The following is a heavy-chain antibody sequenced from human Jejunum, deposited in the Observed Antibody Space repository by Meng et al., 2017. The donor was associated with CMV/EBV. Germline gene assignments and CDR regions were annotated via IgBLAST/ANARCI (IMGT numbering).Heavy chain of an antibody. Sequence: QLVQSGGWGKKPGALVRVSCKASGYTFTHHGISWIRQAPGQGLEWMGWISCYNGDTNYAQKLQGRVTMTTDTSTNTAYMDLRGLRSDDTAVYYCARDPSNTSGRYAYFDYWGQGTLVTVSS. V-gene: IGHV1-18*01. CDR2: ISCYNGDT. J-gene: IGHJ4*02. CDR1: GYTFTHHG. CDR3: ARDPSNTSGRYAYFDY. D-gene: IGHD6-19*01.